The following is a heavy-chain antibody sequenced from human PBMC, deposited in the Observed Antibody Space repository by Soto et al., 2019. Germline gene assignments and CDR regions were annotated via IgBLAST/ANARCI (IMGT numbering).Heavy chain of an antibody. D-gene: IGHD1-26*01. Sequence: EVKLVESGGGLVQPGRSLRLSCATSGFIFDDYAMHWVRQAPGKGLEWVSGISWNSGVINYADSVKGRFTTSRDNAKNSLYLQLSSLSSADTATYFCAKDTSGAEVGIMDVWGKGPTVIVSS. CDR3: AKDTSGAEVGIMDV. CDR2: ISWNSGVI. CDR1: GFIFDDYA. V-gene: IGHV3-9*01. J-gene: IGHJ6*03.